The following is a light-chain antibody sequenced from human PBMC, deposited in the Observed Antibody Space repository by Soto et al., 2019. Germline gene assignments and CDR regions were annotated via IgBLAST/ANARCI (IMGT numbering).Light chain of an antibody. CDR3: QQYGSTTWT. CDR2: GAS. J-gene: IGKJ1*01. CDR1: QSVSSN. V-gene: IGKV3-20*01. Sequence: EIVMTQSPATLSVSPGERATLSCRASQSVSSNLAWYQQNPGQAPRLLIYGASSRATGIPDRFSGSGSGTDFTLTISRLETEDFAVYYCQQYGSTTWTFGQGTKVEIK.